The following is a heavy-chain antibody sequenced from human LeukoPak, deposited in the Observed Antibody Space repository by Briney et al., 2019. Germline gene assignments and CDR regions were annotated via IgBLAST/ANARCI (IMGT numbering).Heavy chain of an antibody. CDR2: IIPIFGSA. J-gene: IGHJ4*02. CDR3: AREGGSYPQYYFDY. V-gene: IGHV1-69*06. D-gene: IGHD1-26*01. Sequence: ASVKVSCKTSGGTFSSFAISWVRQAPGQGLEWMGGIIPIFGSANYAQKFQGRVTITADKPTSTAYMELSRLRSEDTAVYYCAREGGSYPQYYFDYWGQGTLVTVSS. CDR1: GGTFSSFA.